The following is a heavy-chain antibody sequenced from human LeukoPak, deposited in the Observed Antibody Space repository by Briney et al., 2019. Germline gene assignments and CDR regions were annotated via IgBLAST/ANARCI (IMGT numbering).Heavy chain of an antibody. J-gene: IGHJ4*02. CDR1: GYTFTSYD. V-gene: IGHV1-8*01. CDR2: MNPNSGNT. CDR3: ARAGYYDILTGYYQYYFDY. D-gene: IGHD3-9*01. Sequence: ASVKVSCKASGYTFTSYDINWVRQATGQGLEWMGWMNPNSGNTGYAQKFQGRVTMTRNTSISTAYMELSSLRSEDTAVYYCARAGYYDILTGYYQYYFDYWGQGTLVTVSS.